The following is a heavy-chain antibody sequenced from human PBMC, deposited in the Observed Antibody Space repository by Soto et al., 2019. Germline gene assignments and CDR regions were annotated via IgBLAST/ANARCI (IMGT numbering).Heavy chain of an antibody. V-gene: IGHV4-30-4*01. Sequence: QVQLQESGPGLVKPSQTLSLTCTVSGGSISSGDYYWSWIRQPPGKGLEWIGYIYYSGSTYYNPSLKSRVTIAVDTSKNQFSLKLSSVTAADTAVYYCARVSLYIDAAGTGIDPWGQGTLVTVSS. J-gene: IGHJ5*02. CDR1: GGSISSGDYY. CDR2: IYYSGST. D-gene: IGHD6-13*01. CDR3: ARVSLYIDAAGTGIDP.